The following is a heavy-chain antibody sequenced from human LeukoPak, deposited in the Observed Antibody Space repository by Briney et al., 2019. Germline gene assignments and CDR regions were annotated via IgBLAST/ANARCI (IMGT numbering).Heavy chain of an antibody. J-gene: IGHJ6*02. CDR2: TLSEIDGGTT. CDR1: GFTFNYAW. CDR3: TTDEDWNYARKDV. Sequence: PGGSLRLSCAASGFTFNYAWMSWVRQVPGKGLEWVGQTLSEIDGGTTDYAGPVKGRFTISRDNSKSTLYLQMNSLKIEDTAVYYCTTDEDWNYARKDVWGQGATVIVSS. D-gene: IGHD1-7*01. V-gene: IGHV3-15*01.